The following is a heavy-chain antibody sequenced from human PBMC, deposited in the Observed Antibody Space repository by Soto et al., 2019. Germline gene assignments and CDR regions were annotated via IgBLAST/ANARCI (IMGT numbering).Heavy chain of an antibody. CDR3: ARSYGGNSRLDL. D-gene: IGHD5-12*01. CDR2: IDPVDSYT. V-gene: IGHV5-10-1*01. J-gene: IGHJ5*02. CDR1: GYSFTNYW. Sequence: GESLKISCKGSGYSFTNYWISWVRQMPGKGLEWMGNIDPVDSYTNYSPSFEGHVTISADSPRFTAYLQLSSLKASDTAIYFCARSYGGNSRLDLWGRGTLVTV.